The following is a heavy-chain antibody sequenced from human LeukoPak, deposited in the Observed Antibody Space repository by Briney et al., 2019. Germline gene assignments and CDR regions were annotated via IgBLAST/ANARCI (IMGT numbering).Heavy chain of an antibody. V-gene: IGHV3-9*01. CDR2: ISWNSGSI. CDR1: GFTFDDYA. Sequence: GGSLRLSCAASGFTFDDYAMHWVRQAPGKGLEWVSGISWNSGSIGHADSVKGRFTISRDNAKNSLYLQMNSLRAEDTALYYCAKDRGSSGWWYFDYWGQGTLVTVSS. D-gene: IGHD6-19*01. CDR3: AKDRGSSGWWYFDY. J-gene: IGHJ4*02.